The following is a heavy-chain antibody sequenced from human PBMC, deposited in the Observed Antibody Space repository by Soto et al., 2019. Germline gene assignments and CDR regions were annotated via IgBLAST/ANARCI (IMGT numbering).Heavy chain of an antibody. CDR1: DGYLSSSSYY. V-gene: IGHV4-39*01. CDR3: ARQDLGARGYSGGLLEY. Sequence: TSETKSLTNTVSDGYLSSSSYYWGWKKQPQGKGLEWIGSIYYSGSTYYNPSLKSRVTISVDTSKNQFSLKLSSVTAADTAVYYCARQDLGARGYSGGLLEYWGQGTLVTVS. CDR2: IYYSGST. J-gene: IGHJ4*02. D-gene: IGHD5-12*01.